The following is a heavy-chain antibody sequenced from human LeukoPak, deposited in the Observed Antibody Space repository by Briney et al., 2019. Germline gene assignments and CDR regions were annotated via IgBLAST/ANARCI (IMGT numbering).Heavy chain of an antibody. J-gene: IGHJ5*02. V-gene: IGHV4-4*02. Sequence: SETLSLTCTVSGDSINSLDLWSWVRQPPGKGLEWIGEINHSGSTNYNPSLKSRVTISVDTSKNQFSLKLTSVTAADTAVYYCASRDCSSTSCHEGYNWFDPRGQGILVSVSS. CDR2: INHSGST. CDR3: ASRDCSSTSCHEGYNWFDP. CDR1: GDSINSLDL. D-gene: IGHD2-2*01.